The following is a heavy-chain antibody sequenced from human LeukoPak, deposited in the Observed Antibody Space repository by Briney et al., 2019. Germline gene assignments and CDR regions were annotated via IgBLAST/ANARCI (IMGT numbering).Heavy chain of an antibody. Sequence: PSETLSLTCTVSGGSISSYYWSWIRQPAGKGLEWIGRIYTSGSTNYNPSLRSRVTMSVDTSKNQFSLKLSSVTAADTAVYYCATTTYYYDTGGYYFLDYWGQGALVTVSS. CDR2: IYTSGST. V-gene: IGHV4-4*07. CDR3: ATTTYYYDTGGYYFLDY. CDR1: GGSISSYY. D-gene: IGHD3-22*01. J-gene: IGHJ4*02.